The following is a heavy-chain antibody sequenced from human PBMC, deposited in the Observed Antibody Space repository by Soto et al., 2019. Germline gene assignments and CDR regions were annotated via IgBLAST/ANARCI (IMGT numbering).Heavy chain of an antibody. Sequence: SETLSLTCAVYGGSFSGYYWSWIRQPPGKGLEWIGEINHSGSTNYNPSLKSRVTISVDTSKNQFSLKLSSVTAADTAVYYYATTNSGSYYWFDPWGQGTLVTASS. D-gene: IGHD3-10*01. J-gene: IGHJ5*02. V-gene: IGHV4-34*01. CDR1: GGSFSGYY. CDR3: ATTNSGSYYWFDP. CDR2: INHSGST.